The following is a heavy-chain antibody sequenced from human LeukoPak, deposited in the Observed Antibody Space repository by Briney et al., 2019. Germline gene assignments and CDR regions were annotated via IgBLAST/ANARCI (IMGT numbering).Heavy chain of an antibody. CDR1: GDSISSGGYY. D-gene: IGHD4-17*01. CDR2: IYYIGTT. V-gene: IGHV4-31*03. J-gene: IGHJ4*02. CDR3: ARFTVTTHRRFDY. Sequence: SETLSLTCTVSGDSISSGGYYWSWIRQHPGKGLEWIGYIYYIGTTYYNPSLKSRVTISVDTSKNQFSLNLRSVTAADTAVYYCARFTVTTHRRFDYWGQGTLVTVSS.